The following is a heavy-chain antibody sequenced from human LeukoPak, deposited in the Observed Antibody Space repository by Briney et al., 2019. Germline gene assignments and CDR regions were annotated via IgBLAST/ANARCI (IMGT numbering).Heavy chain of an antibody. D-gene: IGHD3-22*01. J-gene: IGHJ6*04. CDR1: GGSIRTYY. Sequence: SETLSLTCTVSGGSIRTYYWSWLRQPAGEGLEWIGHIYTGRSANSNPSLKSRVTMSVDPSKNQFSLKLSSVTAADTAVYYCASLNYYDSSGLDVWGKGTTVTISS. V-gene: IGHV4-4*07. CDR2: IYTGRSA. CDR3: ASLNYYDSSGLDV.